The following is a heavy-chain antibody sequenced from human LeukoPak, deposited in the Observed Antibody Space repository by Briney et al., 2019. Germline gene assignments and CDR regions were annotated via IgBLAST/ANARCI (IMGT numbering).Heavy chain of an antibody. D-gene: IGHD1-7*01. Sequence: SETLSLTCDVSGDSISGSNWWNWVRQPPGKGLEWIGGIYHSGSTNYNPSLKSRVTMSVDKSKNQLSSVTAADTAVYYCARWYSVGWNYYFDLWGRGTLVTVSS. CDR3: ARWYSVGWNYYFDL. CDR2: IYHSGST. J-gene: IGHJ2*01. CDR1: GDSISGSNW. V-gene: IGHV4-4*02.